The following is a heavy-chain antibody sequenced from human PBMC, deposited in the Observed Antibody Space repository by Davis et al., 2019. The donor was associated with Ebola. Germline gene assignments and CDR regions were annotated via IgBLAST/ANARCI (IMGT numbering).Heavy chain of an antibody. CDR3: ARDLVTTHYGMDV. V-gene: IGHV3-21*04. J-gene: IGHJ6*02. CDR1: GGSFSGYY. D-gene: IGHD4-17*01. CDR2: IISSSSYI. Sequence: PSETLSLTCAVYGGSFSGYYWSWIRQPPGKGLEWVSSIISSSSYIYYADSVKGRFTISRDNAKNSLYLQMNSLRAEDTAVYYCARDLVTTHYGMDVWGQGTTVTVSS.